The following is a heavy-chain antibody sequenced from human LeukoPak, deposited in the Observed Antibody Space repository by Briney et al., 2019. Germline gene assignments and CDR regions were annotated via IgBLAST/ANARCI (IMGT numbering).Heavy chain of an antibody. D-gene: IGHD4-17*01. V-gene: IGHV3-23*01. Sequence: GGSLRLSCSASGFTFSTYAMSWVRQAPGRGLEWVSSIRGSDGSTYYADSVKGRFAISRDNSKNTLYLQMNSLRAEDTAVYYCAKDVYGDYGGLDYWGQGTLVTVSS. J-gene: IGHJ4*02. CDR2: IRGSDGST. CDR1: GFTFSTYA. CDR3: AKDVYGDYGGLDY.